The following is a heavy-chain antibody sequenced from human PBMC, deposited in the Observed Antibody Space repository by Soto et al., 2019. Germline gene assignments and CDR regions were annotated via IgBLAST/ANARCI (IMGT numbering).Heavy chain of an antibody. D-gene: IGHD1-26*01. CDR2: IYSGGST. V-gene: IGHV3-53*02. J-gene: IGHJ6*02. CDR3: ARWGSGSGSYAEAYYYYGMDV. Sequence: EVQLVETGGGLIQPGGSLRLSCAASGFTVSSNYMSWVRQAPGKGLEWVSVIYSGGSTYYADSVKGRFTIYRDNSKNTLYLQMNSLRAEDTAVYYCARWGSGSGSYAEAYYYYGMDVWGQGTTVTVSS. CDR1: GFTVSSNY.